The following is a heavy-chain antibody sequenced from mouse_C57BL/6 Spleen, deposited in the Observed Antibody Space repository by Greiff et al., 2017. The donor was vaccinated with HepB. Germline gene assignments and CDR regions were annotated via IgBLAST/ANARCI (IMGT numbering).Heavy chain of an antibody. CDR2: INPNNGGT. CDR1: GYTFTDYY. J-gene: IGHJ2*01. Sequence: VQLQQSGPELVKPGASVKISCKASGYTFTDYYMNWVKQSHGKSLEWIGDINPNNGGTSYNQKFKGKATLTVDKSSSTAYMELRSLTSEDSAVYYCARYYYDYDPFDYWGQGTTLTVSS. D-gene: IGHD2-4*01. V-gene: IGHV1-26*01. CDR3: ARYYYDYDPFDY.